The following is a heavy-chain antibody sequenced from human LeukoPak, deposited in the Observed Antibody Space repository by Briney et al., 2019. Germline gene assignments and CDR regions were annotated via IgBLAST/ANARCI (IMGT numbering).Heavy chain of an antibody. CDR1: GLTFSGSG. CDR2: IGRQGDSDAT. J-gene: IGHJ4*02. CDR3: AGDYNFLTGLNY. Sequence: GGSLRLSCAASGLTFSGSGIHWVRQASGKGLEGLGRIGRQGDSDATRYAASLKGKFTISRVDSRNTAYLQMNSLKTEDTAVYYCAGDYNFLTGLNYWGQGTLVTVSS. D-gene: IGHD3-9*01. V-gene: IGHV3-73*01.